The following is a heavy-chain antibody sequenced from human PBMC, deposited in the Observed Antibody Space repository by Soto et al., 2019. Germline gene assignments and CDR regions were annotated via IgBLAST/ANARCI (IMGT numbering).Heavy chain of an antibody. D-gene: IGHD1-26*01. V-gene: IGHV4-61*01. Sequence: SETLSLTCTVSGGSVNSGIYYWSWIRQPPGKGLEWIGYIYYSGSTNYNPSLKSRVTISVDTSKNQFSLKLSSVTAADTAVYCCARAYSGSYFDYWGQGTLVTVSS. CDR3: ARAYSGSYFDY. CDR1: GGSVNSGIYY. J-gene: IGHJ4*02. CDR2: IYYSGST.